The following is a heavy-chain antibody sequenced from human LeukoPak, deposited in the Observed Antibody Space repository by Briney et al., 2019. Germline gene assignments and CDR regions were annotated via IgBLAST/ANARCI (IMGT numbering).Heavy chain of an antibody. CDR1: GYTFTDYY. Sequence: ASVKISCKVSGYTFTDYYMHWVQRAPGKGLEWMGLVDPEDGETIYAEKFQGRVTITADTSTDTAYMELSSLRSEDTAVYYCATGDRITMIVVVPFQHWGQGTLVTVSS. CDR3: ATGDRITMIVVVPFQH. D-gene: IGHD3-22*01. V-gene: IGHV1-69-2*01. CDR2: VDPEDGET. J-gene: IGHJ1*01.